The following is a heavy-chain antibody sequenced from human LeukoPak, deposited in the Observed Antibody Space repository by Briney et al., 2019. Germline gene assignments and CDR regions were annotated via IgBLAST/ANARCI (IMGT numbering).Heavy chain of an antibody. Sequence: SETLSLTCAVYGGSFSGYYWSWIRQPPGKGLEWIGEINHSGSTNYNPSLKSRVTISVDTSKNQFSLKLSSVTAADTAVYYCARAVKGSSSSLGLALRYYYGMDVWGQGTTVTVSS. J-gene: IGHJ6*02. D-gene: IGHD6-6*01. CDR1: GGSFSGYY. CDR3: ARAVKGSSSSLGLALRYYYGMDV. CDR2: INHSGST. V-gene: IGHV4-34*01.